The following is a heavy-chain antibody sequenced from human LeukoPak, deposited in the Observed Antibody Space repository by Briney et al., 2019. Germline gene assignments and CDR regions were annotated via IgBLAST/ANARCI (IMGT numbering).Heavy chain of an antibody. D-gene: IGHD3-10*01. CDR1: GFTFSSYS. V-gene: IGHV3-21*01. J-gene: IGHJ3*02. CDR3: ARPVWFGDLYDFDI. CDR2: ISSSSSDI. Sequence: GGSLRLSCAASGFTFSSYSMNWVRQAPGKGLEWVSSISSSSSDIYYADSVKGRFTISRDNAKNSLYLQMNSLRAEDTAVYYCARPVWFGDLYDFDIWCQGTMVTVSS.